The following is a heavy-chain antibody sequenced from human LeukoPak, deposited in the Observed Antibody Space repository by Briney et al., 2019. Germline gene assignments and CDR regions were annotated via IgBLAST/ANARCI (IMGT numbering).Heavy chain of an antibody. V-gene: IGHV4-59*01. CDR3: ARKTPYYYDSSGYYSFSAFDI. J-gene: IGHJ3*02. CDR2: IYYSGCT. Sequence: SETLSLTCTVSGGSISSYYWSWIRQPPGKGLEWIGYIYYSGCTNYNPSLKSRVTISVDTSKNQFSLKLSSVTAADTAVYYCARKTPYYYDSSGYYSFSAFDIWGQGTMVTVSS. D-gene: IGHD3-22*01. CDR1: GGSISSYY.